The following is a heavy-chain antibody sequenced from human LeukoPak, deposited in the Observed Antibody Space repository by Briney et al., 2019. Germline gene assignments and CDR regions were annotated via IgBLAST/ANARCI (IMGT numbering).Heavy chain of an antibody. CDR2: INPNSGGT. D-gene: IGHD3-10*01. CDR1: GYTFTGYY. V-gene: IGHV1-2*02. Sequence: ASVKVSCKASGYTFTGYYMHWVRQAPGQGLGWMGWINPNSGGTNYAQKFQGRVTMTRDTSISTAYMELSRLRSDDTAVYYCARGGITMVRGALDLYWGQGTLVTVSS. J-gene: IGHJ4*02. CDR3: ARGGITMVRGALDLY.